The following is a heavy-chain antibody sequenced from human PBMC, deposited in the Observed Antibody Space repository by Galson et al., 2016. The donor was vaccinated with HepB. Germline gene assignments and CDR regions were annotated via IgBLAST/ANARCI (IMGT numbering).Heavy chain of an antibody. CDR2: IYYIGTA. V-gene: IGHV4-31*03. D-gene: IGHD3-22*01. CDR1: AGSIRSDDSY. J-gene: IGHJ2*01. Sequence: TLSLTCTVSAGSIRSDDSYWSWIRHLPGKGLQWIGHIYYIGTAYYNPSLKSRLTISLDMSKNQFSLKLSSVTAADTAVYYCAREPGTPLHDRSGYPGGDWYFDLWGRGTLVTVSS. CDR3: AREPGTPLHDRSGYPGGDWYFDL.